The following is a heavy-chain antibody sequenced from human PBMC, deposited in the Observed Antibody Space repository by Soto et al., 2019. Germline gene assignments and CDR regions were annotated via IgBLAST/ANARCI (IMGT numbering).Heavy chain of an antibody. CDR3: ARGVAGSGFDL. CDR2: TYYRSNWRH. J-gene: IGHJ4*02. V-gene: IGHV6-1*01. Sequence: LSLTCAISGDSVSSNTAAWNWIRSSPSRGLEWMGRTYYRSNWRHDYAVSVKSRITVNPDTSKNHFSLQLNSVTPDDTAVYYCARGVAGSGFDLWGQGTLVTVSS. D-gene: IGHD6-19*01. CDR1: GDSVSSNTAA.